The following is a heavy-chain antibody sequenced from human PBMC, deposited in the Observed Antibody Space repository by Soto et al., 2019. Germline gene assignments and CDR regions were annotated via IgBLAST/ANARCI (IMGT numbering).Heavy chain of an antibody. D-gene: IGHD3-10*01. J-gene: IGHJ4*02. Sequence: QITLKESGYTLVKPTQTLTLTCTFSGFSSSTYGVGMGWIRQPPGNALEWLALIYWDDDKRYSPSLKTRLTITKDTSINQVALTMANMDPVDTATYYCAHIGDDVSEEYFDYWGQGTLVTVSS. V-gene: IGHV2-5*02. CDR1: GFSSSTYGVG. CDR2: IYWDDDK. CDR3: AHIGDDVSEEYFDY.